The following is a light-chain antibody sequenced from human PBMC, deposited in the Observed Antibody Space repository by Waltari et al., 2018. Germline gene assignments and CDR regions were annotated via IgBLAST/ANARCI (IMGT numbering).Light chain of an antibody. Sequence: QSVLTQPPSVSAAPGQRVAIPSPGSSSNIGNHFVGWYQSLPGTAPKVLIYDNNKRPSGTPDRFSGSKSGTSATLGITGLQTGDEADYYCGTWDSSLSTVVFGGGTKVTVL. V-gene: IGLV1-51*01. CDR2: DNN. J-gene: IGLJ2*01. CDR3: GTWDSSLSTVV. CDR1: SSNIGNHF.